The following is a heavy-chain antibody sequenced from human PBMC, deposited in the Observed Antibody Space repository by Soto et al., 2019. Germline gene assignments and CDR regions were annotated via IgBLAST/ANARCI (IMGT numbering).Heavy chain of an antibody. J-gene: IGHJ5*02. CDR2: ITHSGST. V-gene: IGHV4-34*01. CDR3: ARSGRQKIVRRKWLDL. Sequence: PSETLSLTCSVYGVSFMAYSWSWIRQPPGKGLEWIGEITHSGSTYYNPSLKSRVTISVDTSKNQFSLKLSSVTAADTAVYYCARSGRQKIVRRKWLDLWGQGTLVTVSS. D-gene: IGHD3-10*01. CDR1: GVSFMAYS.